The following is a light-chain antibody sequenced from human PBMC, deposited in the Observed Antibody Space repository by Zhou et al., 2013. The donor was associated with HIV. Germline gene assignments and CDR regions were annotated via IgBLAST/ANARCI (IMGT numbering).Light chain of an antibody. J-gene: IGKJ1*01. Sequence: EIVLTQSPGTLSLSPGERATLSCRASQSVRSRYLAWYQQKLGQAPRLLIYGASSRANGIPDRFSGSGSGTDFTLTINRLEPEDFAVYYCQQYGDFPQTFGRGTKVEI. CDR3: QQYGDFPQT. CDR1: QSVRSRY. V-gene: IGKV3-20*01. CDR2: GAS.